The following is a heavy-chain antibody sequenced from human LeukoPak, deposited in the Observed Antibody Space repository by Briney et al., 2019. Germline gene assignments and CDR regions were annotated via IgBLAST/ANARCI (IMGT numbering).Heavy chain of an antibody. J-gene: IGHJ4*02. CDR3: AKRRLGAANPGDFDY. V-gene: IGHV3-23*01. Sequence: PGGSLRLSCAASGFTFSSYWMYWVRQAPGKGLEWVSTITGAGNIYYADSVKGRSTISRDNSKNTLYLQMNSLRAEDTAVYYCAKRRLGAANPGDFDYWGQGTLVTVSS. CDR2: ITGAGNI. CDR1: GFTFSSYW. D-gene: IGHD2-15*01.